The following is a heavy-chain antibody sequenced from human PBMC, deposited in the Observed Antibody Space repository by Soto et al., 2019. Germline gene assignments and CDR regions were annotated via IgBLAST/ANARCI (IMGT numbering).Heavy chain of an antibody. CDR3: ARWMRSSGYLRSFAI. CDR1: GVSISSGSYS. J-gene: IGHJ3*02. CDR2: ISHSGIA. D-gene: IGHD3-22*01. V-gene: IGHV4-30-2*01. Sequence: TLSLPCAVSGVSISSGSYSWSWSRQPPGKGLEWIGFISHSGIADYNKSIKIRVTISVDVSKKQFSLRLSSSTAPDTAMYYCARWMRSSGYLRSFAIWGQGTMGTVS.